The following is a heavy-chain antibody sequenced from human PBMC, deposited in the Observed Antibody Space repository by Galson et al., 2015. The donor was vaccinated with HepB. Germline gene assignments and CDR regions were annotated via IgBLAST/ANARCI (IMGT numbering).Heavy chain of an antibody. J-gene: IGHJ5*02. CDR2: IYHTGSA. D-gene: IGHD1-14*01. CDR1: GVSISSDNW. Sequence: LSLTCAVSGVSISSDNWWSWVRLPPGKGLEGIGEIYHTGSANYNPSLRSRVTISVDKSTNQFSLTLRSVTVADTAVYYCARGAEPGRWFDPWGPGTLVTVSS. CDR3: ARGAEPGRWFDP. V-gene: IGHV4-4*02.